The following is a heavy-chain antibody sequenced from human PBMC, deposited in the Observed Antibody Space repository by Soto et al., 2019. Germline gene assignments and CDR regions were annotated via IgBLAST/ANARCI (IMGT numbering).Heavy chain of an antibody. V-gene: IGHV5-10-1*01. CDR2: IDPSDSYT. D-gene: IGHD4-17*01. Sequence: GESLKISCKGSGYSFTNYRISWVRQMPGKGLEWMGRIDPSDSYTNYSPSFQGHVTISADKSISTAYLQWSSLKASDTAMYFCARRIRSPSGLSHGMDVWGQGTTVTVSS. CDR3: ARRIRSPSGLSHGMDV. J-gene: IGHJ6*02. CDR1: GYSFTNYR.